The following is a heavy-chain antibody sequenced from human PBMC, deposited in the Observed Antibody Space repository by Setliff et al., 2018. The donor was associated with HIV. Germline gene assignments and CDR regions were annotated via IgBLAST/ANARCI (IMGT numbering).Heavy chain of an antibody. V-gene: IGHV1-18*04. D-gene: IGHD6-19*01. CDR2: INPNNGKI. CDR1: GYTFTGYY. CDR3: ARKYTGGPLDY. J-gene: IGHJ4*02. Sequence: GSVKVSCKAPGYTFTGYYMHWVRQAPGQGLEWMGWINPNNGKINYAQKFQGRVTMTTDTSTSTAYMELRSLRSDDTAMYYCARKYTGGPLDYWGQGTLVTVSS.